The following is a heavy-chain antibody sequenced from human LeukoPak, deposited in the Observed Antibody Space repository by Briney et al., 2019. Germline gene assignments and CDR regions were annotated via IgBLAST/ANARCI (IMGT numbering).Heavy chain of an antibody. CDR3: ARDGDGDYVFSYYFDY. D-gene: IGHD4-17*01. V-gene: IGHV3-30*03. CDR1: GFTFSSYS. CDR2: ISYDGTNK. J-gene: IGHJ4*02. Sequence: GGSLRLSCAASGFTFSSYSMNWVRQAPGKGLEWVALISYDGTNKYYADPVKGRFTIYRDNSKNKLYLQMNSLRAEDTAVYYCARDGDGDYVFSYYFDYWGQGALVTVSS.